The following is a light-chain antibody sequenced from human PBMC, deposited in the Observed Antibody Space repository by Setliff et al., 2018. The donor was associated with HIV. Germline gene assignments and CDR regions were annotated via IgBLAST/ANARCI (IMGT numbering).Light chain of an antibody. J-gene: IGLJ2*01. CDR2: SNN. V-gene: IGLV1-51*01. CDR3: GTWDSSLSAVV. CDR1: RSNIGGNY. Sequence: QSALTQPPSVSAAPGQKVSISCSGSRSNIGGNYVSWYQQFPGTVPKLLIFSNNKRPSGIPDRFSASKSGTSATLGITGLQTGDEADYYCGTWDSSLSAVVFGGGTKGTVL.